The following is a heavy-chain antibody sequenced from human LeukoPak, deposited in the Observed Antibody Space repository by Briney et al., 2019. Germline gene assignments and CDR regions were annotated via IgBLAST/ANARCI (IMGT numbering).Heavy chain of an antibody. CDR1: GYSFTSYW. CDR2: IYPGDSDT. J-gene: IGHJ4*02. Sequence: GGSLKISCKGSGYSFTSYWIGWVRQTPGKGLEWMGIIYPGDSDTRYSPSFQGQVTIQADKSISTAYLQWSSLKASDTAMYYCARSYGDYYFDYWGQGALVTVSS. V-gene: IGHV5-51*01. D-gene: IGHD4-17*01. CDR3: ARSYGDYYFDY.